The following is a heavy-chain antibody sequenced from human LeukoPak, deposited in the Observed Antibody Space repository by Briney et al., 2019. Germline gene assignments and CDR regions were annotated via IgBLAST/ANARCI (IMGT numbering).Heavy chain of an antibody. Sequence: SVKVSCKASGGTFSSYAISWVRQAPGQGLEWMGGIIPIFGTANYAQKFQGRVTITTDESTGTAYMELSSLRSEDTAVYYCAKSSGWDNWFDPWGQGTLVTVSS. CDR1: GGTFSSYA. CDR2: IIPIFGTA. CDR3: AKSSGWDNWFDP. D-gene: IGHD6-19*01. J-gene: IGHJ5*02. V-gene: IGHV1-69*05.